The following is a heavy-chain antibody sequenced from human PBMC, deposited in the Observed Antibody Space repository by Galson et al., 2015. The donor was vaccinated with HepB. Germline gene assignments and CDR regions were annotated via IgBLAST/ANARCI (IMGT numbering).Heavy chain of an antibody. Sequence: SLRLSCAASGFAFQFYSMNWVRQAPGRGLEWVSYMTSDMRTIKYADSVKGRFTISRDNVKNLVYLHMNSLGVEDTAHYFCARSVEGALVSWGQGTLVIASA. CDR3: ARSVEGALVS. D-gene: IGHD2-2*01. J-gene: IGHJ5*02. CDR2: MTSDMRTI. V-gene: IGHV3-48*04. CDR1: GFAFQFYS.